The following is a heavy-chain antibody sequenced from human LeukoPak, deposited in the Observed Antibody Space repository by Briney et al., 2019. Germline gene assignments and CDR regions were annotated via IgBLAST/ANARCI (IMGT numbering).Heavy chain of an antibody. Sequence: GGSLRLSCAASGFTFSSYGMHWVRQAPCKGLEWVAFIRYDGSNKYYADSVKGRFTISRDNSKNTLYLQMNSLGAEDTAVYYCAREGRDYGDYVFRRLRYFDLWGRGTLVTVSS. J-gene: IGHJ2*01. CDR1: GFTFSSYG. CDR2: IRYDGSNK. D-gene: IGHD4-17*01. CDR3: AREGRDYGDYVFRRLRYFDL. V-gene: IGHV3-30*02.